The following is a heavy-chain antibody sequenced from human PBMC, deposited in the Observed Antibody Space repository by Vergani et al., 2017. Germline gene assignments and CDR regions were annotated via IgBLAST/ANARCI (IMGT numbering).Heavy chain of an antibody. Sequence: QLHLQESGPGLVKPSETLSLTCTVSGGSITYGALYWGWIRHPPGKGLEWIGSIHYSENTNYNPSLKTRVTISVDTSKNQFSRTLTSVTAADTPVYYCASDTHSGQRADRWGQGILVTVTS. J-gene: IGHJ5*02. V-gene: IGHV4-61*08. CDR1: GGSITYGALY. D-gene: IGHD6-19*01. CDR2: IHYSENT. CDR3: ASDTHSGQRADR.